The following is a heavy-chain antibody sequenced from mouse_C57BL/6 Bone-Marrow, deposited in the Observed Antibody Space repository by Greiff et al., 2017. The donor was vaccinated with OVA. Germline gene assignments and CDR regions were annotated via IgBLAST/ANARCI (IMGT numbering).Heavy chain of an antibody. CDR1: GFTFSDYY. J-gene: IGHJ2*01. Sequence: EVKLVESGGGLVQPGGSLKLSCAASGFTFSDYYMYWVRQTPEKRLEWVAYISNGGGSTYYPDTVKGRFTISRDNAKNTLYLQMSRLKSEDTAMYYCARHEGGVDYWGQGTTLTVSS. V-gene: IGHV5-12*01. CDR2: ISNGGGST. CDR3: ARHEGGVDY.